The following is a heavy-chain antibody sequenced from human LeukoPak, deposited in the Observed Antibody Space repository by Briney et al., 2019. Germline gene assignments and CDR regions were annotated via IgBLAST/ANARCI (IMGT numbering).Heavy chain of an antibody. Sequence: RGESLRISCKGSGYSFIDYWIAWLRQMPGKDVEWLGTIYPGTSETRYSPSFQGQVTISADKSITTAHLQWSGLKAADTAMYFCARDAGGYPDYWGQGTLVTVSS. CDR1: GYSFIDYW. D-gene: IGHD2-8*02. CDR3: ARDAGGYPDY. CDR2: IYPGTSET. V-gene: IGHV5-51*01. J-gene: IGHJ4*02.